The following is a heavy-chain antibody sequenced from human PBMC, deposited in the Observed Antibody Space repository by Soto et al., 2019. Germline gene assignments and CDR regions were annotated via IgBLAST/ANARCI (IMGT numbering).Heavy chain of an antibody. CDR2: ISWRTGDI. D-gene: IGHD3-10*01. Sequence: VQLVESGGDLVQPGRSLRLTCVASGFIFDDFDMHWVRQGPGKGLEWVAGISWRTGDIAYADSVKGRFTISGDNAKHSLYLQMNSLRTDDTAIYYCVKDQLRGGALCWWGFDDWGQGTLVTVSS. CDR3: VKDQLRGGALCWWGFDD. CDR1: GFIFDDFD. J-gene: IGHJ4*02. V-gene: IGHV3-9*01.